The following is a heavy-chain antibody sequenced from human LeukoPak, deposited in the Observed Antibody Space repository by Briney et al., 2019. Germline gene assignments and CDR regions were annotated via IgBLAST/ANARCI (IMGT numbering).Heavy chain of an antibody. V-gene: IGHV4-38-2*01. CDR1: GYPVSSGFY. CDR2: IYYSGST. Sequence: SETLSLTCAVSGYPVSSGFYWGWIRQPPGKGLEWIGSIYYSGSTYYNPSLKSRVTISVDTSKNQFSLKLSSVTAADTAVYYCARVPRSSGWYYYYYMDVWGKGTTVTVSS. J-gene: IGHJ6*03. D-gene: IGHD6-19*01. CDR3: ARVPRSSGWYYYYYMDV.